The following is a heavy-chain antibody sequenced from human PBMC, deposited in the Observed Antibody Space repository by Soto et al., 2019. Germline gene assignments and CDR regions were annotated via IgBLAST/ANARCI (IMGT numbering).Heavy chain of an antibody. Sequence: SETLSLTCSVSGGPITYGDYCCTGIRQPPGNGLEWIGYIYYSGSTYYNPSLKSRVTISVDTSKNQFSLKLSSVTAADTAVYYCARGGLRGLSWFDPWGQGTLVTVSS. CDR3: ARGGLRGLSWFDP. J-gene: IGHJ5*02. CDR1: GGPITYGDYC. V-gene: IGHV4-30-4*01. D-gene: IGHD5-12*01. CDR2: IYYSGST.